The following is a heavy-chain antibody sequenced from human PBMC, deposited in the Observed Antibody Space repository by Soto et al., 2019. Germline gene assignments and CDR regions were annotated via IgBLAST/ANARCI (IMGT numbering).Heavy chain of an antibody. J-gene: IGHJ3*01. V-gene: IGHV5-51*01. CDR1: GYSFAGYW. CDR3: ARIPGVRGVFDRFNV. CDR2: IYPGDSDT. D-gene: IGHD3-10*01. Sequence: GSLKISCKGSGYSFAGYWIGWVRQMPGKGLDWMGVIYPGDSDTRYSPSFHGQVTISADKSISTAYLQWSSLKASDTAMYFCARIPGVRGVFDRFNVWGQGTMVTVSS.